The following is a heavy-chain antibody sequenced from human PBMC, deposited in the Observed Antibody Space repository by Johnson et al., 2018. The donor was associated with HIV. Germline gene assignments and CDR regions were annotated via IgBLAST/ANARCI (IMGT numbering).Heavy chain of an antibody. CDR2: IYSGGNT. CDR1: GFTVSSNY. D-gene: IGHD6-13*01. J-gene: IGHJ3*02. V-gene: IGHV3-66*03. Sequence: VQLVESGGGLIQPGGSLRLSCAASGFTVSSNYMSWVRQAPGKGLEWVSVIYSGGNTYYADSVKGRFTISRDNSKNTLYLQMNSLRAEDTAVYYCARDRYSRPNDGFDIWGQGTMVTVSS. CDR3: ARDRYSRPNDGFDI.